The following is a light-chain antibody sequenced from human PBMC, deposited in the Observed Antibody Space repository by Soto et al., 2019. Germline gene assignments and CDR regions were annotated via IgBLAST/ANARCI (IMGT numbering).Light chain of an antibody. CDR1: QGISNY. J-gene: IGKJ1*01. V-gene: IGKV1-17*03. CDR2: AAS. Sequence: DIQMTQSPSAMSAALGDRFAITCLASQGISNYLAWFQQKPGTVPKRLIYAASILQSGVPSRFSGSGSGTEFTLTISSLQPEDFATYYCLQHDSYPWTLGQGTKVDIK. CDR3: LQHDSYPWT.